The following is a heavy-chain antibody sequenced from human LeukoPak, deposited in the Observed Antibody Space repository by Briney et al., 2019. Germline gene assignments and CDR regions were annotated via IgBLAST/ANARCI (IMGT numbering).Heavy chain of an antibody. CDR3: AKNRSDDSNYVGWLDP. Sequence: PGGSLRLSCAASGFTFSSYGMHWVRQAPGKGLEWVAFIRYDGSNKYYADSVKGRFTISRDNSKNTLYLQMNSLRSEDTAVYSYAKNRSDDSNYVGWLDPWGQGTLVTVSS. D-gene: IGHD4-11*01. J-gene: IGHJ5*02. CDR2: IRYDGSNK. CDR1: GFTFSSYG. V-gene: IGHV3-30*02.